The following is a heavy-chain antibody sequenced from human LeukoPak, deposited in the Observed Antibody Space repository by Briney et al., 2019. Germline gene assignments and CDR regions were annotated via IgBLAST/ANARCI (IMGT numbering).Heavy chain of an antibody. V-gene: IGHV1-2*02. CDR2: ISPDSGDT. J-gene: IGHJ5*02. D-gene: IGHD3-16*01. CDR1: GYPFTGYH. CDR3: AALGPRMHVRIDP. Sequence: GASVKVSCKASGYPFTGYHVQWVRQAPGQGLEWIGRISPDSGDTIYAQKFQGRVTMTRDISISTAYMDLSRLTSDDTAVYYCAALGPRMHVRIDPWGQGTPVTVSS.